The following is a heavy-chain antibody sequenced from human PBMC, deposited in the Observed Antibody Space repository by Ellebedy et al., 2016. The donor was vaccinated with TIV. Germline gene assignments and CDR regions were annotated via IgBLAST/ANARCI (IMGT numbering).Heavy chain of an antibody. CDR2: ISGSGGST. D-gene: IGHD3-22*01. V-gene: IGHV3-23*01. Sequence: GESLKISCAASGFTFSRYAMSWVRQAPGKGLEWVSAISGSGGSTYNADSVKGRFTISRDNSKNTLYLQMNSLRAEDTAVYYCAKEYYYDSSGYYWNDYWGQGTLVTVSS. J-gene: IGHJ4*02. CDR3: AKEYYYDSSGYYWNDY. CDR1: GFTFSRYA.